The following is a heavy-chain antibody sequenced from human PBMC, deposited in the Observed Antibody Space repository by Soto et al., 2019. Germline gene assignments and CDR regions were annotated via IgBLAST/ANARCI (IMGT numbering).Heavy chain of an antibody. Sequence: SETLSLTCTVSGGSISSSSYYWGWIRQPPGKGLEWIGSIYYSGSTYYNPSLKSRVTISVDTPKNQFSLKLSSVTAADTAVYYCARRELHFDYWGQGTLVTVSS. CDR3: ARRELHFDY. CDR2: IYYSGST. CDR1: GGSISSSSYY. J-gene: IGHJ4*02. V-gene: IGHV4-39*01. D-gene: IGHD1-26*01.